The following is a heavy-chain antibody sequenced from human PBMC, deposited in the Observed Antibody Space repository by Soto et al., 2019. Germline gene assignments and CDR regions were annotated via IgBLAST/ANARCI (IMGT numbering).Heavy chain of an antibody. J-gene: IGHJ6*02. V-gene: IGHV4-34*01. CDR3: ARGTDEMVRCLYGLDV. CDR1: GGSFRNYY. CDR2: VNHSGEA. Sequence: SETLSLTCGVYGGSFRNYYWIWVRQPPGKGLEWIGEVNHSGEATYNPSLQSRITISLDTSNNQFSLKMTSVTAADTAMYYCARGTDEMVRCLYGLDVWGQGTTVTVSS. D-gene: IGHD3-10*01.